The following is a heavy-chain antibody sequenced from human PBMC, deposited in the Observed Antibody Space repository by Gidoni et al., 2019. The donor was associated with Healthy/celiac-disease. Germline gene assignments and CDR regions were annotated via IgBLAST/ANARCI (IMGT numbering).Heavy chain of an antibody. J-gene: IGHJ4*02. V-gene: IGHV3-23*01. D-gene: IGHD3-22*01. Sequence: EVQMLESGGGLVQPGGSLRLSCAASGFTFSSYAMSWVRQAPGKGRAWVSAISGSGGSTYYADSVKGRFTIYRDNSKNTLYLQMNSLRAEDTAVYYCAKDYYDSSGQRHTPMYFDYWGQGTLVTVSS. CDR3: AKDYYDSSGQRHTPMYFDY. CDR2: ISGSGGST. CDR1: GFTFSSYA.